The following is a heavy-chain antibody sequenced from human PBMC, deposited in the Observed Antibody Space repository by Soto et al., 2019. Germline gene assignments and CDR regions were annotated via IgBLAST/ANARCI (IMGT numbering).Heavy chain of an antibody. CDR2: IIPMFGTA. J-gene: IGHJ4*02. CDR3: AKGLETTVTKGFGN. V-gene: IGHV1-69*13. CDR1: GGTFSTYA. Sequence: GASVKVSCKASGGTFSTYAISWVRQAPGQGLEWMGEIIPMFGTANYAQKFHGRVTITADESTSTAYMELSGLRSEDTAVYYCAKGLETTVTKGFGNWGQGTLVTVSS. D-gene: IGHD4-17*01.